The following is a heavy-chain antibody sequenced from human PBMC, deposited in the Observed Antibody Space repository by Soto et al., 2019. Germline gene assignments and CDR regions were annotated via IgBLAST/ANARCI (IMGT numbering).Heavy chain of an antibody. J-gene: IGHJ5*02. CDR1: GFTFTSYG. Sequence: ASVKVSCKASGFTFTSYGISWVRQAPGQGLEWMGWISAYNGNTNYAQKLQGRVTMTTDTSTSTAYMELRSLRSDDTAVYYCARFVVVPDPNWFDPWGQGTLVTVSS. D-gene: IGHD2-2*01. CDR3: ARFVVVPDPNWFDP. V-gene: IGHV1-18*01. CDR2: ISAYNGNT.